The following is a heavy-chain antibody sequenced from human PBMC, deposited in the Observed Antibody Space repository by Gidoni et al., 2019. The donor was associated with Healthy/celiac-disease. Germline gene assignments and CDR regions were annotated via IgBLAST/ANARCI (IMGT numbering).Heavy chain of an antibody. J-gene: IGHJ6*02. CDR2: IYPSGLT. V-gene: IGHV4-61*02. CDR1: SIRSGTYY. Sequence: SIRSGTYYWSWIRQPAGQGLEWLGRIYPSGLTHYNPSLKSRVTISVHTSKNQFSLKLSSVTAADTAVYYCARDLKRDYDILTGHYYYGMDVWGQGTTVTVSS. CDR3: ARDLKRDYDILTGHYYYGMDV. D-gene: IGHD3-9*01.